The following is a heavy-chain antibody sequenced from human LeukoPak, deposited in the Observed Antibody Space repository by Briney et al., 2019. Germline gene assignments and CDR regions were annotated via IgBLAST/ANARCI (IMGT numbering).Heavy chain of an antibody. Sequence: GGSLRLSCAASGFTFSNYWMSWVRQAPGKGLEWVSAIYSGGSTYYADSVKGRFTISRDNSKNTLYLQMNSLRAEDTAVYYCARHSGGYIYDYWGQGTLVTVSS. CDR3: ARHSGGYIYDY. J-gene: IGHJ4*02. CDR1: GFTFSNYW. CDR2: IYSGGST. D-gene: IGHD2-15*01. V-gene: IGHV3-66*04.